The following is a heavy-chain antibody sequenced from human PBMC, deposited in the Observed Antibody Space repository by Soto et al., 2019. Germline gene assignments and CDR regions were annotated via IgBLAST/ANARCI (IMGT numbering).Heavy chain of an antibody. V-gene: IGHV1-46*01. CDR1: GYTFTSYY. CDR2: INPSGGST. D-gene: IGHD4-4*01. J-gene: IGHJ4*02. CDR3: ARDLNGNYQQNLYFDY. Sequence: QVQLVQSGAEVKKPGASVKVSCKASGYTFTSYYMHWLRQAPGQGLEWMGIINPSGGSTSYAQKFQGRVTMTRDTSTSTVYMELSSLRSEDTAVYYCARDLNGNYQQNLYFDYWGQGTLVTVSS.